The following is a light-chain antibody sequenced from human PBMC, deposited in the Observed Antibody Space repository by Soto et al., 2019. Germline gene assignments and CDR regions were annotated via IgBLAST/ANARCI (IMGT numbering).Light chain of an antibody. J-gene: IGKJ5*01. CDR2: GAS. CDR1: QSVSRNY. Sequence: EIVLTQSPGTLSLSPGARATLSCRASQSVSRNYIAWYQQKPGQAPRLGVYGASSRASGIPDRFSGSGSGADFNLSITRLETEDFALYYCQQYGSTPLTFGEGTRLEIK. CDR3: QQYGSTPLT. V-gene: IGKV3-20*01.